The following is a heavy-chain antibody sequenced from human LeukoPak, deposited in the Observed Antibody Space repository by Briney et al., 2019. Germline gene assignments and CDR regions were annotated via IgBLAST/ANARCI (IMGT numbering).Heavy chain of an antibody. CDR3: ATRGYYYDSSFDP. J-gene: IGHJ5*02. CDR1: GYTFTSYY. D-gene: IGHD3-22*01. V-gene: IGHV1-46*01. CDR2: INPSGGST. Sequence: ASVKVSCKASGYTFTSYYMHWVRQAPGQGLEWMGIINPSGGSTSYAQKFQGRVTMTEDTSTDTAYMELSSLRSEDTAVYYCATRGYYYDSSFDPWGQGTLVTVSS.